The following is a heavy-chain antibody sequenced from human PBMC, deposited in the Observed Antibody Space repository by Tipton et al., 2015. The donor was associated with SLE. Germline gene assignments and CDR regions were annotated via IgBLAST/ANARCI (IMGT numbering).Heavy chain of an antibody. J-gene: IGHJ4*02. CDR2: IIPILGIA. Sequence: QLVQSGAEVKKPGSSVKASCKASGGTFSSYTISWVRQAPGQGLEWMGRIIPILGIANYAQKFQGRVTITADKSTSTAYMELSSLRSEDTAVYYCARDSQWLALDYWGQGTLVTVSS. V-gene: IGHV1-69*09. D-gene: IGHD6-19*01. CDR3: ARDSQWLALDY. CDR1: GGTFSSYT.